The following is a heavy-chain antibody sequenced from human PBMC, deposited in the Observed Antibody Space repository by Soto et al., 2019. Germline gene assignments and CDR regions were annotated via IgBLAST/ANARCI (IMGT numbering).Heavy chain of an antibody. CDR2: IGTAGDP. V-gene: IGHV3-13*05. J-gene: IGHJ4*02. CDR1: VFTCSSYD. Sequence: TWWSLRLSCSASVFTCSSYDMHWFRQATGKGLEWVSAIGTAGDPYYPGSVKGRFTISRENAKNSLYLQMNSLRAGDTAVYYCARVDSSGYYANWGQGTLVTVSS. D-gene: IGHD3-22*01. CDR3: ARVDSSGYYAN.